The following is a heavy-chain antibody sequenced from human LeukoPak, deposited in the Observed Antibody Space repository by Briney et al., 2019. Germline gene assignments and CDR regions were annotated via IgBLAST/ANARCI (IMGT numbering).Heavy chain of an antibody. D-gene: IGHD5-24*01. CDR1: GASIRSAYW. CDR3: ATRATDGPL. J-gene: IGHJ4*02. Sequence: PSETLSLTCAVSGASIRSAYWSTWVRQPPGKGLERIGEIHDSGSTNYNPSLKSRVTISVDKSKKQFSLNLTSVTAADTAVYYCATRATDGPLWGQGTLVTVSS. CDR2: IHDSGST. V-gene: IGHV4-4*02.